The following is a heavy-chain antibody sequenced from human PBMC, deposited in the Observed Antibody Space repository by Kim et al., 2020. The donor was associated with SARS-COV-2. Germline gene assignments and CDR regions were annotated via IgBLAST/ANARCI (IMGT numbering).Heavy chain of an antibody. D-gene: IGHD4-17*01. V-gene: IGHV3-15*01. CDR1: GFTFSNSW. Sequence: GGSLRLSCAASGFTFSNSWMNWVRQAPGKGLEWVARIKFETENGTTEDAAPVKVRFAISRYESKNTLYLQMKSLKTEDTSVYYCTSRIVTTNDHCGQGNLVTVSS. CDR3: TSRIVTTNDH. J-gene: IGHJ5*02. CDR2: IKFETENGTT.